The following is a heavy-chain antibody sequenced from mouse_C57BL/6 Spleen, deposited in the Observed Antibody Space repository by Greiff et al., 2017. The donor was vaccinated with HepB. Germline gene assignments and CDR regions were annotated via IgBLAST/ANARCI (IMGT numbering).Heavy chain of an antibody. D-gene: IGHD2-5*01. CDR3: TRKSNYVGYFDY. CDR1: GYTFTDYE. J-gene: IGHJ2*01. CDR2: IDPETGGT. V-gene: IGHV1-15*01. Sequence: QVQLQQSGAELVRPGASVTLSCKASGYTFTDYEMHWVKQTPVHGLEWIGAIDPETGGTAYNQKFKGKAILTADKSSSTAYMELHSLTSEDSAVYYCTRKSNYVGYFDYWGQGTTLTVSS.